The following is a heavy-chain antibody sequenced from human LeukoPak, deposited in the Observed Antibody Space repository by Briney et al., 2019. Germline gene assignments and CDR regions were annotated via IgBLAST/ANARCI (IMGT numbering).Heavy chain of an antibody. CDR3: ARDRNVIGADFDS. J-gene: IGHJ5*01. CDR1: GFIFENFA. V-gene: IGHV3-30*04. CDR2: VSFDGTNN. Sequence: GGSLRLSCVASGFIFENFAIHWVRQAPGKGLEWVSIVSFDGTNNFYADSVNGRFTVSRENSKNTVYLHVNSRRRDDTAVYFCARDRNVIGADFDSWGQGTLVTVSS. D-gene: IGHD2/OR15-2a*01.